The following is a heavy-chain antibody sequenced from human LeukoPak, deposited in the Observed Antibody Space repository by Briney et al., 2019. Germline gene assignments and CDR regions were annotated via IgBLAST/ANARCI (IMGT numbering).Heavy chain of an antibody. Sequence: SETLSLTCTISGGSISSDDYYWSWIRQPPEKGLEWIGYIYYSGNTYYNPSLKSRVTISVDTSKNQFSLKLSSVTAADTAVYYCTREEWFDPWGQGTLVTVSS. CDR1: GGSISSDDYY. J-gene: IGHJ5*02. CDR2: IYYSGNT. CDR3: TREEWFDP. V-gene: IGHV4-30-4*08.